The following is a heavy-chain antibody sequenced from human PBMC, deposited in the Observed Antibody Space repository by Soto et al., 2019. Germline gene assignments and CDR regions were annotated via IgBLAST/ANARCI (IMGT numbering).Heavy chain of an antibody. Sequence: ASVKVSCKVSGYTFTSYAMHWVRQAPGQRLEWMGWINAGNGNTKYSQKFQGRVTITRDTSASTAYMELSSLRSEDTAVYYCARSGIAAVDWFDPWGQGTLVTVSS. CDR1: GYTFTSYA. D-gene: IGHD6-13*01. CDR3: ARSGIAAVDWFDP. J-gene: IGHJ5*02. V-gene: IGHV1-3*01. CDR2: INAGNGNT.